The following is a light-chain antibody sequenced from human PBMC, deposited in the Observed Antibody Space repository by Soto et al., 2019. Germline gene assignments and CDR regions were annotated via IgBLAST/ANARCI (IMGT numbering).Light chain of an antibody. CDR3: QQYYTYPYT. CDR2: QAS. J-gene: IGKJ2*01. V-gene: IGKV1-5*03. Sequence: DIQMTQSPSTLSASVGDRVTITCRASQNMSSWLAWYQEKPGKAPKLMIYQASILESAAPSRFSGSASATECTLTISSRQPDDFATYYCQQYYTYPYTFGQGTKLEIQ. CDR1: QNMSSW.